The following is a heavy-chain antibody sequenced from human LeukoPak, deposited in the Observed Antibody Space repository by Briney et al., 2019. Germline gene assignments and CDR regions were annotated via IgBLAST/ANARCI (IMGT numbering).Heavy chain of an antibody. CDR2: IDSSGNYI. Sequence: GGSLRLSSAASGFTFSIYSMNWVRQVPGKGLEWVSSIDSSGNYIYYADSLKGRFTISRDNAKNSLYLQMNSLRAEDTAVYYCSRRYCSSTNCYSFDYWGQGTLVTVSS. V-gene: IGHV3-21*01. D-gene: IGHD2-2*01. J-gene: IGHJ4*02. CDR3: SRRYCSSTNCYSFDY. CDR1: GFTFSIYS.